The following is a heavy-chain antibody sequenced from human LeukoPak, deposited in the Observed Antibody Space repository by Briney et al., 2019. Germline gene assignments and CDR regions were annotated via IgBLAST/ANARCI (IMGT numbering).Heavy chain of an antibody. J-gene: IGHJ5*02. CDR3: ARGSRYHDWLSPLEA. CDR2: LNPQTGDT. V-gene: IGHV1-2*02. CDR1: GYAFSPYY. D-gene: IGHD3-9*01. Sequence: ASVKVSCKASGYAFSPYYMHWVRQAPGQGLDWMGWLNPQTGDTHFAQKFQGRVTFTRDTSIRTDYMAMSRLRSDDTAVFYCARGSRYHDWLSPLEAWGQGKLVTVSS.